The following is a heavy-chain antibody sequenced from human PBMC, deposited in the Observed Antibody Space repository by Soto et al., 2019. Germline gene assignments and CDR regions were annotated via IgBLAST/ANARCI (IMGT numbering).Heavy chain of an antibody. V-gene: IGHV4-59*01. CDR2: ISYSGST. CDR3: ARVGGQYTYGLDAVDI. J-gene: IGHJ3*02. Sequence: SETLSLTCTVSGGSISSYYWSWIRQPPGKTLEWLGYISYSGSTKYNPSLKRRVTFSLDTSMRHFSLNLSSVAAADTAVYYCARVGGQYTYGLDAVDIWGPGTMVTVSS. D-gene: IGHD3-16*01. CDR1: GGSISSYY.